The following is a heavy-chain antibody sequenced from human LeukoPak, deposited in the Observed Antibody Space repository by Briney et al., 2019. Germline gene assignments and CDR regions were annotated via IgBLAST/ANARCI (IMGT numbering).Heavy chain of an antibody. CDR2: ISSSGSTI. D-gene: IGHD1-26*01. CDR1: GFTFSDYY. Sequence: GGSLGLSCAASGFTFSDYYMSWIRQAPGKGLEWVSYISSSGSTIYYADSVKGRFTISRDNAKNSLYLQMNSLRAEDTAVYYCARDYHQYSGSYADYWGQGTLVTVSS. J-gene: IGHJ4*02. CDR3: ARDYHQYSGSYADY. V-gene: IGHV3-11*01.